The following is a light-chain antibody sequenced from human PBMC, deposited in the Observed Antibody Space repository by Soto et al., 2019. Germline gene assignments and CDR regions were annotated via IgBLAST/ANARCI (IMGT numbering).Light chain of an antibody. CDR2: GAS. J-gene: IGKJ4*01. V-gene: IGKV3-20*01. CDR3: QQYGSSPRLT. Sequence: EIVLTQSPGTLSLSPGERATLSCRASQSVSSSYLAWYQQKTGQAPRLLIYGASSRATGIPDRFSGSGSGTDFTLTISRLEPEDFAVDYCQQYGSSPRLTFGGGTKVEIK. CDR1: QSVSSSY.